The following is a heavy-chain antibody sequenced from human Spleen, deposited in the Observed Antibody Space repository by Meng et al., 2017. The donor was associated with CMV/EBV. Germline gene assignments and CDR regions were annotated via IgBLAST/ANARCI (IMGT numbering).Heavy chain of an antibody. V-gene: IGHV3-23*01. J-gene: IGHJ4*02. D-gene: IGHD2-2*01. CDR3: AKGGYCSSTSCPPDH. CDR2: ISGSGGTT. CDR1: GFSFSSYA. Sequence: GESLKISCAASGFSFSSYAMSWVRQAPGKGLEWVSTISGSGGTTYYADSEKGRFTISRDNSKGSPYLQMDSLRAEDTAVYYCAKGGYCSSTSCPPDHWGQGTLVTVSS.